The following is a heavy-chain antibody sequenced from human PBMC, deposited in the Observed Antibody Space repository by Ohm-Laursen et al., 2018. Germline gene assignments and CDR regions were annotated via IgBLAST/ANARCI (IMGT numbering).Heavy chain of an antibody. J-gene: IGHJ1*01. CDR1: GFTFSNAW. CDR3: TTHSALTYSSSWRWGYFQH. CDR2: IKSKADGGTT. D-gene: IGHD6-13*01. V-gene: IGHV3-15*01. Sequence: GSLRLSCSASGFTFSNAWMSWVRQAPGKGLEWVGRIKSKADGGTTDYAAPVKGRFTISRDDSKNTLYLQMNSLKTEDTAVYYCTTHSALTYSSSWRWGYFQHWGQGTLVTVSS.